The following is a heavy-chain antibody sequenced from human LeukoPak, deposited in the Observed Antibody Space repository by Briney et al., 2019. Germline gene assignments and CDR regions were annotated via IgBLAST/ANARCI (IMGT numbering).Heavy chain of an antibody. V-gene: IGHV3-30*04. CDR2: ISYDGSNK. Sequence: GGSLRLSCAASGFTFSSYAMHWVRQAPGKGLEWVAVISYDGSNKYYADSVKGRFTISRDNSKNTLYLQMNSLRAEDTAVYYCARDAGRFGELLHLDYWGQGTLVTVSS. CDR1: GFTFSSYA. D-gene: IGHD3-10*01. CDR3: ARDAGRFGELLHLDY. J-gene: IGHJ4*02.